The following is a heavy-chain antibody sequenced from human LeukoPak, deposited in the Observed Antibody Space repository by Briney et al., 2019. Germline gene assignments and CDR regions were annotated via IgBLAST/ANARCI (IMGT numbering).Heavy chain of an antibody. Sequence: GESLKISCKGSGYTFTSYWIGWVRQMPGKGLEWMGIIYPGDSDTRYNPSFQGRVTMSADKSITTAYLQWSSLKASDTAMYYCARLGYCSRGTCYAFDYWGQGTLVTVSS. V-gene: IGHV5-51*01. CDR1: GYTFTSYW. J-gene: IGHJ4*02. CDR3: ARLGYCSRGTCYAFDY. CDR2: IYPGDSDT. D-gene: IGHD2-2*01.